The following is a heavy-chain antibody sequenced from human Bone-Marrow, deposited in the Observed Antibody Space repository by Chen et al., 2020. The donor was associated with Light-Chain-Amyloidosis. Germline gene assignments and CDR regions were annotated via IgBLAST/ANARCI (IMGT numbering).Heavy chain of an antibody. J-gene: IGHJ2*01. CDR2: INHSGST. CDR3: ARGLYDYVWGSYRQDWYFDL. Sequence: VQLQQWGAGLLKPSETLSLTCAVYGGSFSGYYWSWIRQPPGKGLEWIGEINHSGSTNYNPSLKSRVTISVDTSKNQFSLKLSSVTAADTAVYYCARGLYDYVWGSYRQDWYFDLWGRGTLVTVSS. CDR1: GGSFSGYY. V-gene: IGHV4-34*01. D-gene: IGHD3-16*02.